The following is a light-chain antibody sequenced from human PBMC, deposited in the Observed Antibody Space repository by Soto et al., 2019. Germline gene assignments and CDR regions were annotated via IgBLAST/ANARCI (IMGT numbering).Light chain of an antibody. CDR1: NSDVGDYNY. Sequence: LTQPASVSGSPGQSITISCTGTNSDVGDYNYVSWYQRHPGKAPKVMIYEVSNRPSGVSNRFSGSKSGNTASLTISGLQAEDEADYYCSSYTSSATFVFGTGTKVTVL. J-gene: IGLJ1*01. CDR3: SSYTSSATFV. V-gene: IGLV2-14*01. CDR2: EVS.